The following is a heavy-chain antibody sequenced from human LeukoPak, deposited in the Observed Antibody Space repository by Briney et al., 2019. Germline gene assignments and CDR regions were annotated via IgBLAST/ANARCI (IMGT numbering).Heavy chain of an antibody. J-gene: IGHJ3*02. CDR1: GGSISSSSYY. CDR3: ARERITMVRGVKGAFDI. CDR2: IYYSGST. V-gene: IGHV4-39*07. Sequence: SETLSLTCTVSGGSISSSSYYWGWIRQPPGKGLEWIGSIYYSGSTYYNPSLKSRVTISVDTSKNQFSLKLSSVTAADTAVYYCARERITMVRGVKGAFDIWGQGTMVTVSS. D-gene: IGHD3-10*01.